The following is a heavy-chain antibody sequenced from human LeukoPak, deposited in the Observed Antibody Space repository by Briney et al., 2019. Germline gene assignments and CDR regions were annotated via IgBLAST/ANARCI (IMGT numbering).Heavy chain of an antibody. CDR1: GYTFTSYD. V-gene: IGHV1-8*01. CDR2: MNPNSGNT. Sequence: ASVKVSCKASGYTFTSYDINWVRQATGQGLEWMGWMNPNSGNTGYAQKFQGRVTITRNTSISTAYMELSSLRSEDTAVYYCARVESGYDSSYYYYYMDVWGKGTTVTVSS. D-gene: IGHD5-12*01. CDR3: ARVESGYDSSYYYYYMDV. J-gene: IGHJ6*03.